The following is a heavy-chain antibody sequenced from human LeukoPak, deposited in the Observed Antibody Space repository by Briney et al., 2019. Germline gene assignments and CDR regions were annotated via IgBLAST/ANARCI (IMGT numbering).Heavy chain of an antibody. CDR1: GFTFSSYA. V-gene: IGHV3-23*01. Sequence: GGSLRLSCAASGFTFSSYAMSWVRQAPGKGLEWVSAISGSGGSTYYADSVKGRFTISRDNSKNTLYLQMNSLRAEDTAVYYCAKGVFMVRGTRGNDYWGQGTLVTVSS. CDR2: ISGSGGST. D-gene: IGHD3-10*01. J-gene: IGHJ4*02. CDR3: AKGVFMVRGTRGNDY.